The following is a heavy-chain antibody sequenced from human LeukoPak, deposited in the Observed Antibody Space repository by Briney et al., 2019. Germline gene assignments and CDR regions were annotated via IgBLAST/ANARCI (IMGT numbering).Heavy chain of an antibody. V-gene: IGHV3-30*18. D-gene: IGHD2-21*02. CDR2: ISYDGSNK. J-gene: IGHJ4*02. Sequence: GGSLRLSCAASGFTFSSYGMHWVRQAPGKGLEWVAVISYDGSNKYYADSVKGRFTISRDNSKNTLYLQVNSLRAEDTAVYYCAKDVCGGDCYSFDYWGQGTLVTVSS. CDR3: AKDVCGGDCYSFDY. CDR1: GFTFSSYG.